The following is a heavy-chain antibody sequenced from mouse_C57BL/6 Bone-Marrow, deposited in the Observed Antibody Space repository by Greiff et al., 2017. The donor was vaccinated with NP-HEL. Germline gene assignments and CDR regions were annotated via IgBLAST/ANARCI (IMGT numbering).Heavy chain of an antibody. CDR3: AREFITTVVAPFDY. D-gene: IGHD1-1*01. CDR1: GYTFTDYY. V-gene: IGHV1-26*01. Sequence: EVQLQQSGPELVKPGASVKISCKASGYTFTDYYMNWVKQSHGKSLEWIGDINPNNGGTRYNQKFKGKATLTVDKSSSTAYMELRSLTSEDSAVYYCAREFITTVVAPFDYWGQGTTLTVSS. CDR2: INPNNGGT. J-gene: IGHJ2*01.